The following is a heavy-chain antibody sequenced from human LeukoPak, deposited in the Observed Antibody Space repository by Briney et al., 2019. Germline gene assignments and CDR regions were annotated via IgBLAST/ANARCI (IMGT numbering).Heavy chain of an antibody. Sequence: GGSLRLSRAASGFTFSSYNINWVRQAPGKGLEWVSSISSSSSYIYYADSVKGRFTISRDNVKNSLYLQMNSLRAEDTAVYYCARDHFAWYYMSVWGKETTVTVSS. V-gene: IGHV3-21*01. CDR1: GFTFSSYN. D-gene: IGHD3-9*01. CDR3: ARDHFAWYYMSV. J-gene: IGHJ6*03. CDR2: ISSSSSYI.